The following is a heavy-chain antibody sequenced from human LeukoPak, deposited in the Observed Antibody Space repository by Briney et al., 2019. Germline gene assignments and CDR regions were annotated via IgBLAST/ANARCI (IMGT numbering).Heavy chain of an antibody. CDR1: GFTFDDYG. Sequence: PSGGSLRLSCAASGFTFDDYGMSWVRQAPGKGLEWVSGFNWRGGSTGYADSVKGRFTISRDNAKNSLYLQMNSLRAEDTAFYYCARDLYYYDSSGYYLGYWGQGTLVTVSS. CDR3: ARDLYYYDSSGYYLGY. J-gene: IGHJ4*02. D-gene: IGHD3-22*01. V-gene: IGHV3-20*04. CDR2: FNWRGGST.